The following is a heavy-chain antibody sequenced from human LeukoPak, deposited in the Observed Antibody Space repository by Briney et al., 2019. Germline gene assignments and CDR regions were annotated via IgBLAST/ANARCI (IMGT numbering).Heavy chain of an antibody. Sequence: QTLSLTCAISGDSVSSNSAAWNWIRQSPSRGLEWLGRTYYRSKWYNDYAVSVKSRITINPDTSKNQFSLQLSSVTAADTAVYYCARAPGLSSGWKINYYYYGMDVWGQGTTVTVSS. CDR3: ARAPGLSSGWKINYYYYGMDV. CDR2: TYYRSKWYN. CDR1: GDSVSSNSAA. J-gene: IGHJ6*02. V-gene: IGHV6-1*01. D-gene: IGHD6-19*01.